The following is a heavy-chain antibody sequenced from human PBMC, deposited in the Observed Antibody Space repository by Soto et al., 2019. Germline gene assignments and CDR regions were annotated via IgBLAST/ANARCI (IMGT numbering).Heavy chain of an antibody. D-gene: IGHD1-7*01. CDR3: ARESSGITLYGMDV. Sequence: GASVKVSCKASGYTFTGQYMHRVRQAPGQGLEWMGWINPNSGDTNYAQKFQGRVTMTRDTSIGTAYMELSSLRSNDTAIYYCARESSGITLYGMDVWGQGTTVTVSS. CDR2: INPNSGDT. J-gene: IGHJ6*02. CDR1: GYTFTGQY. V-gene: IGHV1-2*02.